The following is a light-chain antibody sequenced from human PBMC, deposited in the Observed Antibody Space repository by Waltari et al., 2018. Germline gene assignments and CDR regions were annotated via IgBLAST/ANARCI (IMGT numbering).Light chain of an antibody. CDR3: ATWDDSLNGVV. V-gene: IGLV1-44*01. CDR1: SSNIGSNT. J-gene: IGLJ2*01. Sequence: QSVLTQPPSASGTPGQRVTISCSGSSSNIGSNTVNWYQQLPGTAPKLLFYNNNQRPSGVPDRFSASKSVTSASLAISGLQSEDEADYYCATWDDSLNGVVFGGGTKLTVL. CDR2: NNN.